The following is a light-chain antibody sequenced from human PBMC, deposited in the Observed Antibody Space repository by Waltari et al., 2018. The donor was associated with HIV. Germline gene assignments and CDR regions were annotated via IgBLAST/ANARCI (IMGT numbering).Light chain of an antibody. CDR3: SSYTTSSTVV. J-gene: IGLJ3*02. Sequence: QSALTQPASVSGSPGQSLTISCTATSSDVGDSKYFSWYQQYPGKAPKLMIYEVNNRPSGVSNRFSGSKSGHTASLTISGLQTEDEGDYYCSSYTTSSTVVFGGGTKLTVL. CDR2: EVN. CDR1: SSDVGDSKY. V-gene: IGLV2-14*01.